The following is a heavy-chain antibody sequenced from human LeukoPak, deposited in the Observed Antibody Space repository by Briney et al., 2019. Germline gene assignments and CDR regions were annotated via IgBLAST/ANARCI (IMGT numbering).Heavy chain of an antibody. D-gene: IGHD6-13*01. CDR2: IYPGDSDT. CDR3: GRIPAAGSLKGSFDI. V-gene: IGHV5-51*01. CDR1: GYSFTTYW. Sequence: TGESLKISCKGSGYSFTTYWIGWVRQMPGKGLEGMGIIYPGDSDTTYSPSFQGQVTISADKSISTAYLQWSSLKASDSAMYYCGRIPAAGSLKGSFDIWGQGTMVTVSS. J-gene: IGHJ3*02.